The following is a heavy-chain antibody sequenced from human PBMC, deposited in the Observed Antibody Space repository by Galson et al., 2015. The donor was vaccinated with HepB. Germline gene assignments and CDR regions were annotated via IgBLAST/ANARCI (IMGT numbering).Heavy chain of an antibody. Sequence: SLRLSCADSGFTFSDAWMRWVRQAPGKGLEWVGRIKTKIDRGTTDYAAHVKGRFTISRDDSKNTLYLQINSLKTEDTAVYYCTTEGRRPEYSSPINWFDPWGQGTPVTVSS. CDR1: GFTFSDAW. V-gene: IGHV3-15*01. D-gene: IGHD6-6*01. CDR3: TTEGRRPEYSSPINWFDP. CDR2: IKTKIDRGTT. J-gene: IGHJ5*02.